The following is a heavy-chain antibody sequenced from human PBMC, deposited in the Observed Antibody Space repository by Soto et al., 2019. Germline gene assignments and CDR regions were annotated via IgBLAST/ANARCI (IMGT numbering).Heavy chain of an antibody. CDR2: INANNGNT. J-gene: IGHJ6*02. V-gene: IGHV1-18*01. CDR3: ARSKASSGYYYYYYGMDV. D-gene: IGHD3-22*01. Sequence: GASVKVSCKASGYTFSSYGINWVRQAPGQRLEWMGWINANNGNTNYAQKFQGRVTMTRDTSTSTAYMELSRLRSDDTAVYYCARSKASSGYYYYYYGMDVWGQATTVTVSS. CDR1: GYTFSSYG.